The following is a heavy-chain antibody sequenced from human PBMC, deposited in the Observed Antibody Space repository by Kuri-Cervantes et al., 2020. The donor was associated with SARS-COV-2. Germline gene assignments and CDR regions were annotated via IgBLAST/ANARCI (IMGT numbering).Heavy chain of an antibody. CDR3: ARGTILTFGEVISPFDY. J-gene: IGHJ4*02. CDR1: GFTFSSYA. CDR2: ISYDGSNK. Sequence: GESLKISCAASGFTFSSYAMHWVRQAPGKGLEWVAVISYDGSNKYYADSVKGRFTISRDNSKNTLYLQMNSLRAEDTAVYYCARGTILTFGEVISPFDYWGQGTLVTVSS. D-gene: IGHD3-16*02. V-gene: IGHV3-30*04.